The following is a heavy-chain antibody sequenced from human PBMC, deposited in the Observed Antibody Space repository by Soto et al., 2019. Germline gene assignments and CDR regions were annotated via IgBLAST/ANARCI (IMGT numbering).Heavy chain of an antibody. J-gene: IGHJ4*02. CDR3: ARESVAGRHYFDY. CDR1: GGSISSGGYS. D-gene: IGHD6-19*01. V-gene: IGHV4-30-2*01. Sequence: LSLTCAVSGGSISSGGYSWSWIRQPPGKGLEWIGYIYHSGSTYYNPSLKSRVTISVDTSKNQFSLKLSSVTAADTAVYYCARESVAGRHYFDYWGPGTLVTVSS. CDR2: IYHSGST.